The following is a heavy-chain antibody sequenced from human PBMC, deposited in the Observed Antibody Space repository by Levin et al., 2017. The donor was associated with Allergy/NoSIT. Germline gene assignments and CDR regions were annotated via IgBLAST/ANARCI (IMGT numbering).Heavy chain of an antibody. CDR3: ARDQGLA. CDR1: GFSLSGYS. J-gene: IGHJ5*02. CDR2: ISGSGTYI. Sequence: GESLKISCVASGFSLSGYSMNWVRQAPGKGLEWVSTISGSGTYINYVDSVKGRFAISRDDAKNSVYLQMNSLRDEVTAVYYCARDQGLAWGQGVLVTVSS. V-gene: IGHV3-21*04.